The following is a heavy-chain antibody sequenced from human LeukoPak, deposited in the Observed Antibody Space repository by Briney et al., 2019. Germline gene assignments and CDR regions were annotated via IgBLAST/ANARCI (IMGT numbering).Heavy chain of an antibody. CDR3: ARTPYYYDSSGYYPTPLFDP. Sequence: ASVKVSCKASVYTFTGYYMHWVRQAPGQGLEWMGWINPNSGGTNYAQKFQGRVTMTRDTSISTAYMELSRLRSDDTAVYYCARTPYYYDSSGYYPTPLFDPWGQGTLVTVSS. CDR2: INPNSGGT. CDR1: VYTFTGYY. V-gene: IGHV1-2*02. D-gene: IGHD3-22*01. J-gene: IGHJ5*02.